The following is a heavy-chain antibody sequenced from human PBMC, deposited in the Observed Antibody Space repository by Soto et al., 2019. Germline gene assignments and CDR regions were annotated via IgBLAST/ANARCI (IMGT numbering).Heavy chain of an antibody. J-gene: IGHJ4*02. CDR1: GFTFSSDW. CDR3: ASELDNPFDY. D-gene: IGHD1-20*01. CDR2: IKQDGSEK. V-gene: IGHV3-7*05. Sequence: EVQLVESGGGLVQPGGSLRLSCAASGFTFSSDWMSWVRQAPGKGLEWVANIKQDGSEKYYVDSVKGRFTISRDNAKNSLYLQMNSLRAEDTAVYYCASELDNPFDYWGQGTLVTVSS.